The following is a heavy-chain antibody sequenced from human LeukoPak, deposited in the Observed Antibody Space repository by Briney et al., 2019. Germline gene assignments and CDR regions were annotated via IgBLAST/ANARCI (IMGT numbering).Heavy chain of an antibody. V-gene: IGHV4-4*07. CDR2: VYSSGTT. D-gene: IGHD2-2*01. CDR3: ARGRYCTTTSCTYWYFDL. CDR1: GGSISSYY. J-gene: IGHJ2*01. Sequence: SETLSLTCTVSGGSISSYYWNWIRQPAGEGLEWIGRVYSSGTTNYNPSLQSRVTMSVDSSKNEFSLELNSVTAADTAVYYCARGRYCTTTSCTYWYFDLWGRGTLVTVSS.